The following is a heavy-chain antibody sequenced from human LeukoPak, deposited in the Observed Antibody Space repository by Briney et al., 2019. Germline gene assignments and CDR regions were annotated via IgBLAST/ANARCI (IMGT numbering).Heavy chain of an antibody. Sequence: QTGGSLRLSCAASGFTFSSYGMHWVRQAPGKGLEWVAFIRYDGSNKYYADSVKGRFTISRDNSKNTLYLQMNSLRAEDTAVYYCASQYYYDSSGYPTDAFDIWGQGTMVTVSS. CDR1: GFTFSSYG. CDR3: ASQYYYDSSGYPTDAFDI. CDR2: IRYDGSNK. D-gene: IGHD3-22*01. V-gene: IGHV3-30*02. J-gene: IGHJ3*02.